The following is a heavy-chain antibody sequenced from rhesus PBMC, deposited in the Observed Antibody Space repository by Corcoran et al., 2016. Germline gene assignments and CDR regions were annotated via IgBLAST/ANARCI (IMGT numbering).Heavy chain of an antibody. CDR3: TRALPYSSGWYDFDY. CDR1: GFTFSSYE. V-gene: IGHV3-100*02. D-gene: IGHD6-31*01. CDR2: INESGGTK. J-gene: IGHJ4*01. Sequence: DVQLVESGGGLVKPGGSLRLSCVASGFTFSSYEMHWVRQAQGKGLEWDSVINESGGTKYYADAVKGRFTITRDNARNSLFLQMNSLRAEDTAVYYCTRALPYSSGWYDFDYWGQGVLVTVSS.